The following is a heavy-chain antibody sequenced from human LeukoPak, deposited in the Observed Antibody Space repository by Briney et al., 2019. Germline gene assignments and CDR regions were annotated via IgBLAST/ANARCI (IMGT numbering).Heavy chain of an antibody. CDR1: GGSISSGGYY. D-gene: IGHD3-22*01. V-gene: IGHV4-31*03. J-gene: IGHJ4*02. CDR3: ARYYDSSGYYRYFDY. Sequence: SQTLSLTCTVSGGSISSGGYYWSWIRQHPGKGLEWIGYIYYSGSTYYNPSLKSRVTISVDTSKNQFSLKLSPVTAADTAVYYCARYYDSSGYYRYFDYWDQGTLVTVSS. CDR2: IYYSGST.